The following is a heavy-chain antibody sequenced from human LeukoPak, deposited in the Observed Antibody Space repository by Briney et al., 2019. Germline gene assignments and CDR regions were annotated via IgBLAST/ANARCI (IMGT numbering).Heavy chain of an antibody. CDR1: GLPIADFA. CDR2: ISGDGVST. CDR3: AKESGKFDY. J-gene: IGHJ4*02. Sequence: QPGGSLRLSCVASGLPIADFAMHWVCQAPGKGLEWVSLISGDGVSTFYADSVKGQFSISRDNSKNSLYLEMNSLRTEDAAMYYCAKESGKFDYWGQGTLVAVSS. V-gene: IGHV3-43*02.